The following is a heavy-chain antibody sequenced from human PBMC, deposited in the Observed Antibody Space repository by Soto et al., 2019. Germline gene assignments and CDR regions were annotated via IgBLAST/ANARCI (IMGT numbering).Heavy chain of an antibody. D-gene: IGHD6-13*01. CDR3: ARALAAAGKSHTVGY. Sequence: ASVKVSCKASGYTFTSYYMHWVRQAPGQGLEWMGIINPSGGSTSYAQKFQGRVTMTRDTSTSTVYMELSSLRSEDTAVYYCARALAAAGKSHTVGYWGQGTLVTVSS. CDR1: GYTFTSYY. V-gene: IGHV1-46*01. J-gene: IGHJ4*02. CDR2: INPSGGST.